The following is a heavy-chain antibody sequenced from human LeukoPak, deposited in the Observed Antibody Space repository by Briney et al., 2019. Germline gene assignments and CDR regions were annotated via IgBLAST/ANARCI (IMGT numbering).Heavy chain of an antibody. CDR2: ISIIGSTI. CDR1: GFTFSDYY. J-gene: IGHJ4*02. Sequence: PGESLRLSCAASGFTFSDYYMNWIRQAPGKGLEWISYISIIGSTIYYADSVKGRFTISRDNAKNSLYLQMNSLRAEDTAVYYCARGGGFGSGSSYYFDCWGQGTLVTVSS. CDR3: ARGGGFGSGSSYYFDC. V-gene: IGHV3-11*01. D-gene: IGHD3-10*01.